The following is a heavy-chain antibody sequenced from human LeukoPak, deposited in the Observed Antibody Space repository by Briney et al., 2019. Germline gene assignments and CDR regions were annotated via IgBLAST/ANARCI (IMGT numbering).Heavy chain of an antibody. D-gene: IGHD3-22*01. CDR2: INHSGST. Sequence: SETLSLTCAVYGGSFSGYYWSWIRQPPGKGLEWIGEINHSGSTNYNPSPKSRVTISVDTSKNQFSLKLRSVTAADTAVYYCASSGYYYDPFDYWGQGTLVTVSS. V-gene: IGHV4-34*01. CDR3: ASSGYYYDPFDY. CDR1: GGSFSGYY. J-gene: IGHJ4*02.